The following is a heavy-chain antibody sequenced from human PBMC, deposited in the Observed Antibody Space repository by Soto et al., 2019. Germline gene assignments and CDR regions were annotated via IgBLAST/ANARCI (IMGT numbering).Heavy chain of an antibody. J-gene: IGHJ6*02. CDR1: GYTFTSYD. D-gene: IGHD6-13*01. CDR3: ARDLGGAAAGSYGMDV. CDR2: MNPNSGNT. Sequence: AASVKVSCKASGYTFTSYDINWVRQATGQGLEWMGWMNPNSGNTGYAQKFQGRVTMTRNTSISTAYMELSSLRSEDTAVYYCARDLGGAAAGSYGMDVWGQGTTVTVSS. V-gene: IGHV1-8*01.